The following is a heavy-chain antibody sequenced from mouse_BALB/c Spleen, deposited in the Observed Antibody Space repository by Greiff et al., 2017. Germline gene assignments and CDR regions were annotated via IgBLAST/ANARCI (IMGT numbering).Heavy chain of an antibody. CDR1: GYTFTDYN. J-gene: IGHJ3*01. Sequence: VQLQQSGPELVKPGASVKISCKASGYTFTDYNMHWVKQSHGKSLEWIGYIYPYNGGTGYNQKFKSKATLTVDNSSSTAYMELRSLTSEDSAVYYCARSYYDYDGWFAYWGQGTLVTVSA. CDR3: ARSYYDYDGWFAY. V-gene: IGHV1S29*02. CDR2: IYPYNGGT. D-gene: IGHD2-4*01.